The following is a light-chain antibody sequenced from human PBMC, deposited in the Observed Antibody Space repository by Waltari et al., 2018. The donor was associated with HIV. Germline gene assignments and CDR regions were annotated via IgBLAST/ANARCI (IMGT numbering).Light chain of an antibody. J-gene: IGLJ1*01. CDR2: DVT. Sequence: QSVLTQPRSVSGSPGQSVTIPCTGTTSDVGNYNSFSWYQQHPGKAPKVIIYDVTKRPSGVPDRFSGSKSGYTASLTISGLQIEDEADYFCCSYAGSFTFLFGTGTKVTVL. CDR3: CSYAGSFTFL. V-gene: IGLV2-11*01. CDR1: TSDVGNYNS.